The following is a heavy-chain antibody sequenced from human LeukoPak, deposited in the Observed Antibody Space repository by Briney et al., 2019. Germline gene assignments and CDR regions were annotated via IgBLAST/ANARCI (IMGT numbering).Heavy chain of an antibody. CDR2: IWYDGSNK. CDR1: GFTFSSYG. D-gene: IGHD3-10*01. Sequence: GRSPRLSCAASGFTFSSYGMHWVRQAPGKGLEWVAVIWYDGSNKYYADSVKGRFTISRDNSKNTLYLQMNSLRAEDTAVYYCARQADYGSGSYDHYYYYGMDVWGQGTTVTVSS. J-gene: IGHJ6*02. CDR3: ARQADYGSGSYDHYYYYGMDV. V-gene: IGHV3-33*01.